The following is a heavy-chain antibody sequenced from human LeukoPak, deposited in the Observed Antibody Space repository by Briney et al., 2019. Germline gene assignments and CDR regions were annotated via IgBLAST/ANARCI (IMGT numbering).Heavy chain of an antibody. Sequence: SETLSLTCAVYGGSFSGYYWSWIRQPPGKGLEWIGEINHSGSTNYNPSLKSRVTISVDTSKNQFSLKLSSVTAADTAVYYCARLRRRPAYFDYWGQGTLVTVSS. CDR3: ARLRRRPAYFDY. CDR2: INHSGST. CDR1: GGSFSGYY. V-gene: IGHV4-34*01. J-gene: IGHJ4*02.